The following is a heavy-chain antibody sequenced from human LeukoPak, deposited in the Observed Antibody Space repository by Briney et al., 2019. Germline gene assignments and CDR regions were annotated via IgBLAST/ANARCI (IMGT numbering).Heavy chain of an antibody. Sequence: GGSLRLSCAASGFTFSSYGMHWVRQAPGKGLEWVAFIRYDGSNKYYADSVKGRFTISRDNSKNTLYLQMNSLRAEDTAVYYCAKERTLYYYYMNVWGKGTTVTVSS. D-gene: IGHD2-2*01. J-gene: IGHJ6*03. V-gene: IGHV3-30*02. CDR1: GFTFSSYG. CDR2: IRYDGSNK. CDR3: AKERTLYYYYMNV.